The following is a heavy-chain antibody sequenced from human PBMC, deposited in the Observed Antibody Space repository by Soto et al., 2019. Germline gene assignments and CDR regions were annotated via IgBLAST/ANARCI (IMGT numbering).Heavy chain of an antibody. Sequence: TLSLTCAVSVGSISSGGYSWSWILQPPGKGLEWIGYIYHSGSTYYNPSLKSRVTISVDRSKNQFSLKLSSVTAADTAVYYCARGSRNYYYGMDVWGQGTTVTVSS. V-gene: IGHV4-30-2*01. CDR1: VGSISSGGYS. CDR3: ARGSRNYYYGMDV. J-gene: IGHJ6*02. CDR2: IYHSGST.